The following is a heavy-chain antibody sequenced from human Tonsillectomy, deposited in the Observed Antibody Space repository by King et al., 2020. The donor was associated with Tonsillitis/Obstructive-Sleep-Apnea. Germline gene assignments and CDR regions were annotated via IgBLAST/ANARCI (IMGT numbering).Heavy chain of an antibody. CDR2: INHSGST. CDR3: VRTLSYDSSGYFGY. J-gene: IGHJ4*02. V-gene: IGHV4-34*01. Sequence: VQLQQWGAGLLKPSETLFLTCAVYGGSFSAYYWSWIRQPPGKGLEWIGEINHSGSTNYNPSLKSRVTISVDTSKNQFSLRLSSVTAADTAVYYCVRTLSYDSSGYFGYWGQGTLVTVSS. D-gene: IGHD3-22*01. CDR1: GGSFSAYY.